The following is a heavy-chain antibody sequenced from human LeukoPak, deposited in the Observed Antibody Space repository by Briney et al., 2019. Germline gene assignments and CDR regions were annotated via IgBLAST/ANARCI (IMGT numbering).Heavy chain of an antibody. D-gene: IGHD6-13*01. J-gene: IGHJ6*04. V-gene: IGHV4-34*01. CDR3: ARSGYSSTLDV. Sequence: SETLSLTCAVYGGSFSGYYWSWIRQPPGKGLEWIGEINHSGSTNYNPSLKSRVTISVDTSKNQFSLKLSSVTAADTAVYYCARSGYSSTLDVWGKGTTVTISS. CDR2: INHSGST. CDR1: GGSFSGYY.